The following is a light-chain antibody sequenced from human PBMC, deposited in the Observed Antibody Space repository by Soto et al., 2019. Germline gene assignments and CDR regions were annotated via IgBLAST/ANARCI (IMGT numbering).Light chain of an antibody. CDR1: QSVSSN. J-gene: IGKJ1*01. CDR3: QQYNNWLWT. CDR2: GAS. V-gene: IGKV3-15*01. Sequence: EIVMPQSPATLSVSPGERATLSCRASQSVSSNLAWYQQKPGQAPRLLIYGASTRATGIPARFSGSGSGTEFTLTISSLQSEDFAVYYCQQYNNWLWTFGQGTKVDNK.